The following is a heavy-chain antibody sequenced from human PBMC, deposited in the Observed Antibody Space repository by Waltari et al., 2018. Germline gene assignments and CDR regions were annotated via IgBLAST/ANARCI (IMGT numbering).Heavy chain of an antibody. Sequence: EVQLVQSGGGLVQPGGSLRLACLVSGISVTTNYMTWVRQAPGKGLEWVSTMYSGGSTYYADSVKGRLTISRDTSTNMVYLHMTNLRVEDTAVYYCATDRMSTTAFDYWGQGTLVTVSS. CDR3: ATDRMSTTAFDY. CDR1: GISVTTNY. D-gene: IGHD1-1*01. J-gene: IGHJ4*02. CDR2: MYSGGST. V-gene: IGHV3-66*01.